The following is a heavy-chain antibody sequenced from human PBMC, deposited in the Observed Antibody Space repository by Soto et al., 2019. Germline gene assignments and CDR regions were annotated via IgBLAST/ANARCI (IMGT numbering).Heavy chain of an antibody. CDR3: ARGGEPLGYYGLDV. V-gene: IGHV4-61*01. CDR1: GGSVRSGNHF. D-gene: IGHD6-25*01. CDR2: MYYTGVT. Sequence: TLSLTCSVSGGSVRSGNHFWNWIRQPPGRGLEWLGYMYYTGVTNYNPSLKSRVSMSVDTSKDQFSLNLTSLTAADTAVYYCARGGEPLGYYGLDVWGQGTTVTVSS. J-gene: IGHJ6*02.